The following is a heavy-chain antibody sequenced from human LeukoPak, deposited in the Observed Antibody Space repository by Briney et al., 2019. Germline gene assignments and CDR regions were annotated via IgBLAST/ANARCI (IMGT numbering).Heavy chain of an antibody. V-gene: IGHV1-2*02. J-gene: IGHJ5*01. CDR2: INPNSGGT. CDR3: ARASGSYWWFDS. CDR1: GYTFTGYY. D-gene: IGHD1-26*01. Sequence: GASVKVSCKASGYTFTGYYMHWVRQAPGQGPEWMGWINPNSGGTNYAQKFQGSVTMTRDTSISTVYMELSRLRSDDTAVYYCARASGSYWWFDSWGQGTLVTVSS.